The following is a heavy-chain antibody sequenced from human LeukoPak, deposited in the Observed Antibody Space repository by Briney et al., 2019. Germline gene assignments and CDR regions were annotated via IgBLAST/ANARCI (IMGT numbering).Heavy chain of an antibody. CDR2: VYYSGRT. D-gene: IGHD6-25*01. CDR3: ARVGRLALSFDFYFMDV. Sequence: PSETLSLTCSVSGGSITSYYWSWIRQPPGKGLEWIGYVYYSGRTNYNPSLKSRVTMSVDTSQSQFSLKLSSVTGADTAVYYCARVGRLALSFDFYFMDVWGKGTTVAVSS. J-gene: IGHJ6*03. V-gene: IGHV4-59*12. CDR1: GGSITSYY.